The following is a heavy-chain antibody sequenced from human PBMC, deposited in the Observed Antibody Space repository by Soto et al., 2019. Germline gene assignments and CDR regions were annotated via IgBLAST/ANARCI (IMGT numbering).Heavy chain of an antibody. D-gene: IGHD1-26*01. CDR2: IYSAGNT. CDR1: GFTVSSNY. J-gene: IGHJ6*02. Sequence: GGSLRLSCAASGFTVSSNYMSWVRQAPGKGLEWISIIYSAGNTYYADSVKGRFTISRDNSKNTLYLQMNSLGAEDTAVYYCARDFVVGGPTINYYYGMDVWGQGTTVPVSS. CDR3: ARDFVVGGPTINYYYGMDV. V-gene: IGHV3-66*01.